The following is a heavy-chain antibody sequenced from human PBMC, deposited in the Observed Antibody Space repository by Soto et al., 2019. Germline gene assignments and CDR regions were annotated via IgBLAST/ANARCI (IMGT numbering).Heavy chain of an antibody. D-gene: IGHD6-6*01. V-gene: IGHV6-1*01. CDR3: ARDFSSSQGYYYYGMDV. CDR2: TYYRSKWYN. J-gene: IGHJ6*02. CDR1: GDSVSSNSAA. Sequence: PSQTLSLTCAISGDSVSSNSAAWNWIRQSPSRGLEWLGRTYYRSKWYNDYAVSVKSRITINPDTSKNQFPLQLNSVTPEDTAVYYCARDFSSSQGYYYYGMDVWGQGTTVTVSS.